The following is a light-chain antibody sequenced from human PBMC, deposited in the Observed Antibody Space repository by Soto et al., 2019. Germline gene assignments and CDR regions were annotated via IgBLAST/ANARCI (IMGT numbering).Light chain of an antibody. CDR2: GAS. J-gene: IGKJ2*01. CDR1: QSVSSSY. CDR3: QQYCSTTMYT. V-gene: IGKV3-20*01. Sequence: EIVLTQSPGTLSLSPGERATLSCRASQSVSSSYLAWYQQKPDQAPRLLIYGASSRATGIPHRFSGSGCGTDFTTTISRLEPQDYAVYYCQQYCSTTMYTFGQGTKLEIK.